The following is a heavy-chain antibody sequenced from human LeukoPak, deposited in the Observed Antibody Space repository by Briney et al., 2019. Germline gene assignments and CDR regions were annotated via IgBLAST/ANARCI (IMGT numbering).Heavy chain of an antibody. CDR2: IWYDGSNK. CDR3: ARARLIFDY. CDR1: GFTCSSYG. Sequence: GGSLRRSGAASGFTCSSYGMHWVGQAPGKGREGGAGIWYDGSNKYYADSGKGRFTISRDNSKNTLYLQMNSLRAEDTAVYYCARARLIFDYWGQGTLVTVSS. J-gene: IGHJ4*02. V-gene: IGHV3-33*01.